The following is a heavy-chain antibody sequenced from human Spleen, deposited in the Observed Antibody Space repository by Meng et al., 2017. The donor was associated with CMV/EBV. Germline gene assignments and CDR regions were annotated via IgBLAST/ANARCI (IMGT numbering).Heavy chain of an antibody. CDR2: IRYDGSNK. J-gene: IGHJ6*02. CDR1: GFTFSSYA. D-gene: IGHD3-3*01. V-gene: IGHV3-30*02. Sequence: GESLKISCAASGFTFSSYAMHWVRQAPGKGLEWVAFIRYDGSNKYYADSVKGRFTISRDNSKNTLYLQMSSLRAEDTAVYYCAKPGGITIFGVVGSYGMDVWGQGTTVTVSS. CDR3: AKPGGITIFGVVGSYGMDV.